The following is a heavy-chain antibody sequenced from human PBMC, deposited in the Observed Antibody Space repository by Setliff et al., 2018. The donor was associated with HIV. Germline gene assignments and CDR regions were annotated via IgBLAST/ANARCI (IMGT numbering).Heavy chain of an antibody. CDR1: GASFSGYF. CDR3: ATLSGPVDH. V-gene: IGHV4-34*01. CDR2: INHAGST. Sequence: NPSETLSLTCTLYGASFSGYFWSWIRQPPGKGLEWIGEINHAGSTNFNPSLKGRVTISVDMSKGQFSLHLTSVTAADTAVYYCATLSGPVDHWGQGTLVTVPQ. D-gene: IGHD3-3*01. J-gene: IGHJ4*02.